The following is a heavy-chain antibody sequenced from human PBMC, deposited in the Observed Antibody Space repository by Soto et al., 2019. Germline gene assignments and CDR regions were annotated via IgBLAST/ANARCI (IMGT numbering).Heavy chain of an antibody. CDR1: GGSISSSSYY. V-gene: IGHV4-30-4*08. CDR2: IYYSGST. Sequence: PSETLSLTCTVSGGSISSSSYYWGWIRQPPGKGLEWIGYIYYSGSTYYNPSLKSRVTISIDTSKNEFSLRLSSVTAADTAVYYCARKFLPDAILGSRFDPWGQGTLVTVSS. D-gene: IGHD2-2*01. CDR3: ARKFLPDAILGSRFDP. J-gene: IGHJ5*02.